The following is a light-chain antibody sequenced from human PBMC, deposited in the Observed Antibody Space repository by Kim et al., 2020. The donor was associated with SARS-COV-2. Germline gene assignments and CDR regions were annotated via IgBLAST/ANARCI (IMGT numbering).Light chain of an antibody. J-gene: IGLJ2*01. CDR3: NSRDISGNHWV. Sequence: ALGQTVNRTGQGDSLKNYYATWYQQKTRQAPSLVIFGKDKRPSGIPDRFSGSNSGNTASLTISGAQAEDEADYYCNSRDISGNHWVFGGGTQLTVL. CDR1: SLKNYY. CDR2: GKD. V-gene: IGLV3-19*01.